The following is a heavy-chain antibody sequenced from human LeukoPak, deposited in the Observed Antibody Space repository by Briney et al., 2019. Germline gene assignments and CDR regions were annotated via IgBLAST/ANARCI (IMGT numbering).Heavy chain of an antibody. V-gene: IGHV5-51*01. J-gene: IGHJ3*02. D-gene: IGHD3-3*01. CDR2: IYPGDSDT. Sequence: GESLKISCKGSGYRFTSYWIGWVRQMPGKGLESMGIIYPGDSDTRYSPSFQGQVTISADKSISTAYLQWSSLKASDTAMYYCARRLRFSRIYAFDIWGQGTMVTVSS. CDR1: GYRFTSYW. CDR3: ARRLRFSRIYAFDI.